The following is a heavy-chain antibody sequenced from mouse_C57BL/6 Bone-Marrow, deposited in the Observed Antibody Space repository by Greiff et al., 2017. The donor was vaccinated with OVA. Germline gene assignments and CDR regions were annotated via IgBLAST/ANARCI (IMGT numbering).Heavy chain of an antibody. Sequence: QVQLQQSGAELARPGASVKLSCKASGYTFTSYGISWVKQRPGQGLEWIGDIYPRSGNTYYNEKFKGKATLTADKSSSTAYMELRSLTPEDSAVYFCARESPYYYGRGFAYWGQGTLVTVSA. D-gene: IGHD1-1*01. CDR2: IYPRSGNT. CDR3: ARESPYYYGRGFAY. J-gene: IGHJ3*01. CDR1: GYTFTSYG. V-gene: IGHV1-81*01.